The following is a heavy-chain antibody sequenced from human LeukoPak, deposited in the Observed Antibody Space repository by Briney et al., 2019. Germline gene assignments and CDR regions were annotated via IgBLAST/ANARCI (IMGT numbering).Heavy chain of an antibody. CDR1: GFTFSSYG. J-gene: IGHJ4*02. V-gene: IGHV3-30*18. Sequence: GGSLRLSCAASGFTFSSYGMHWVRQAPGKGLEWVAVISYDGSNKYYADSVKGRFTISRDNSKNTLYLQMNSLRAEDTAVYYCAKDTSGYSEYWGQGTLVTVSS. D-gene: IGHD5-12*01. CDR3: AKDTSGYSEY. CDR2: ISYDGSNK.